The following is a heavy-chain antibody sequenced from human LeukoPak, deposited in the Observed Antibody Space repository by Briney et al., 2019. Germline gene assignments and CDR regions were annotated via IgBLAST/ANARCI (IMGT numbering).Heavy chain of an antibody. CDR1: GYSFTSYW. D-gene: IGHD3-3*01. V-gene: IGHV5-51*01. Sequence: GESLKISCKGSGYSFTSYWIGWVRQMPGKGLEWMGIIYPGDSDTRYSPSFQGQVTISADKSINTAYLQWSSLKASDTAMYYCARHPRYYDFWSGPNWFDPWGQGTLSPSPQ. J-gene: IGHJ5*02. CDR2: IYPGDSDT. CDR3: ARHPRYYDFWSGPNWFDP.